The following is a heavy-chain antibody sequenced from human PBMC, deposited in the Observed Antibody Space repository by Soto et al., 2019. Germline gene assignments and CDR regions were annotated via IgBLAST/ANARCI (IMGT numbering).Heavy chain of an antibody. CDR1: GGSISSYY. V-gene: IGHV4-59*01. D-gene: IGHD2-15*01. Sequence: PSETLSLTCTVSGGSISSYYWSWIRQPPGKGLEWIGYIYYSGSTNYNPSLKSRVTISVDTSKNQFSLKLSSVTAADTAVYYCARAGGYCSGGSCYLGYFDYWGQGTLVTVSS. J-gene: IGHJ4*02. CDR3: ARAGGYCSGGSCYLGYFDY. CDR2: IYYSGST.